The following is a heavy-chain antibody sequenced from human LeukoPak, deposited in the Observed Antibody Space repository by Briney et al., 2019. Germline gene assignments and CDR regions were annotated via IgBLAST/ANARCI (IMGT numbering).Heavy chain of an antibody. CDR2: IYTSGST. Sequence: PSQTLSLTCTVSGGSISSGSYYWSWLRQPAGKGLEWIGRIYTSGSTNYNPSLKSRVTISLDTPKNQFSLKLSSVTAADTAVYYCARAANYLYCSSPSCPFDYWGQGTLVTVSS. J-gene: IGHJ4*02. CDR3: ARAANYLYCSSPSCPFDY. D-gene: IGHD2-2*01. CDR1: GGSISSGSYY. V-gene: IGHV4-61*02.